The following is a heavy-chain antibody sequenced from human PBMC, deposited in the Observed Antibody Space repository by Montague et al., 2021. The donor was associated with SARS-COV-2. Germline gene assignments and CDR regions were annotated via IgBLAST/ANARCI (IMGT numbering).Heavy chain of an antibody. D-gene: IGHD3-3*01. CDR3: ARGRSGFFNPLDY. CDR1: DDSITSSTYY. Sequence: SETLSLICAVSDDSITSSTYYWAWIRQPPGKGLEWIGSFYYTGSTYYNPSLKSRVAMSVDTSKKHFSLNLNSVTAADTAVYYCARGRSGFFNPLDYWGQGTLVTVSS. V-gene: IGHV4-39*02. J-gene: IGHJ4*02. CDR2: FYYTGST.